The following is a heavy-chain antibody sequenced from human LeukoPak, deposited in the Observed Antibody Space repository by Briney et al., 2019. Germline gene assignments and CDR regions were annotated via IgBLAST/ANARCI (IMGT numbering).Heavy chain of an antibody. CDR2: ISSSGSAI. Sequence: QPGGSLRLSCAASGFTFSSYEMNWVRQAPGKGLEWVSYISSSGSAIYYADSVKGRFTISRDNAKNSLYLQMNSLRAEDTAVYYCASPPYSSGWYERRGQGTLVTVSS. V-gene: IGHV3-48*03. J-gene: IGHJ4*02. CDR3: ASPPYSSGWYER. D-gene: IGHD6-19*01. CDR1: GFTFSSYE.